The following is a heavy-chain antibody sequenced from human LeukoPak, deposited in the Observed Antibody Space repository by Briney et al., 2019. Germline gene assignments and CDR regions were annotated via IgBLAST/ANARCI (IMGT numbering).Heavy chain of an antibody. CDR1: GGSFSGYY. Sequence: SGTLSPTCAVYGGSFSGYYWSWIRQPPGKGLEWIGEINHSGSTNYNPSLKSRVTISVDASKNQFSLKLSSVTAADTAVYYCARPGFSSSWYWFDPWGQGTLVTVSS. CDR3: ARPGFSSSWYWFDP. J-gene: IGHJ5*02. D-gene: IGHD6-13*01. CDR2: INHSGST. V-gene: IGHV4-34*01.